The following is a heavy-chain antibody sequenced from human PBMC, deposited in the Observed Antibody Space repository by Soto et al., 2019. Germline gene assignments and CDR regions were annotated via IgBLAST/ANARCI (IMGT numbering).Heavy chain of an antibody. Sequence: ASVKVSCKASGYTFTVYYMHWVRQAPGQGLEWMGWINPNSGGTNYAQKFQGWVTMTRDTSISTAYMELSRLRSDDTAVYYCARSSDIVLVPAEYYFDYWGQGTLVTVSS. CDR3: ARSSDIVLVPAEYYFDY. CDR2: INPNSGGT. D-gene: IGHD2-2*01. CDR1: GYTFTVYY. J-gene: IGHJ4*02. V-gene: IGHV1-2*04.